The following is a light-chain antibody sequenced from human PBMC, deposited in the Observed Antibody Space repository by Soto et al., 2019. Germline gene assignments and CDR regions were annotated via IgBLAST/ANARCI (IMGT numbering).Light chain of an antibody. J-gene: IGLJ1*01. CDR1: SSNIGSHP. V-gene: IGLV1-44*01. CDR2: GDN. Sequence: QSVLTQSPSASGTPGQRVSISCSGSSSNIGSHPVNWYQQLPGTAPKLLLYGDNQWPSGVPDRFSGSKSGTSASLAISGLQSEDEAHYYCASWDNSLNGLYVFGTGTKVTVL. CDR3: ASWDNSLNGLYV.